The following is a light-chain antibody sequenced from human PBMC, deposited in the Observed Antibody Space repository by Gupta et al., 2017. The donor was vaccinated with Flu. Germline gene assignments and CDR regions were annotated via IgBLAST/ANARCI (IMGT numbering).Light chain of an antibody. CDR3: GTCDSILIAWV. Sequence: SGSGSSSNIEHNYLSWYQQLPGTAPKLLIYETTKRPPGIPDRFSGSKSDTSATLCITGLHTGDEADYYCGTCDSILIAWVFGGGTKLTVL. CDR2: ETT. CDR1: SSNIEHNY. V-gene: IGLV1-51*02. J-gene: IGLJ3*02.